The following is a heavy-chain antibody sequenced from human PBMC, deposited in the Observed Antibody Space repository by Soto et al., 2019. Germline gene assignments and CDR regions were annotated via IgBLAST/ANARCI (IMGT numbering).Heavy chain of an antibody. CDR3: ARAHSGYDPLGMDV. CDR2: ISDTGSG. J-gene: IGHJ6*02. V-gene: IGHV4-61*01. CDR1: GGSVLSGSYY. Sequence: QVQLQESGPGLVKPSETLSLTCTVSGGSVLSGSYYWSWIRQPPGKGLEWVGCISDTGSGDYNPSLKSRVTISVHPYKRQFSLRLNSVPAADTAVYYCARAHSGYDPLGMDVWGQGTKVTVSS. D-gene: IGHD5-12*01.